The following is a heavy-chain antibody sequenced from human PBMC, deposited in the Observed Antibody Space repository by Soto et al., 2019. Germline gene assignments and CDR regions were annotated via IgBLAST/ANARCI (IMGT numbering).Heavy chain of an antibody. J-gene: IGHJ4*02. Sequence: QVQLVESGGGVVQPGRSLRLSCAASGFTFSSYGMHWVRQAPGKGLEWVAVISYDGSNKYYADSVKGRFTISRDNSKNTPYLQMNSLRAEDTAVYYCANPGVDATNYWGQGTLVTVSS. CDR3: ANPGVDATNY. CDR1: GFTFSSYG. CDR2: ISYDGSNK. V-gene: IGHV3-30*18. D-gene: IGHD1-26*01.